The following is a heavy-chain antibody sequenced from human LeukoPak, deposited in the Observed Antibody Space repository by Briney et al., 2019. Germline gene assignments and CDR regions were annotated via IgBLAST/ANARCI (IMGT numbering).Heavy chain of an antibody. CDR3: ARDRGQLALDY. Sequence: SVKVSCKAAGGTFSNYGHAISWVRQAPGQGVEWIGGLIPVFGAAKYAQKFQDRVTITTDESTTTAYMELSSLRSEDTAVYYCARDRGQLALDYWGQGTLVTVSS. V-gene: IGHV1-69*05. J-gene: IGHJ4*02. D-gene: IGHD6-6*01. CDR2: LIPVFGAA. CDR1: GGTFSNYGHA.